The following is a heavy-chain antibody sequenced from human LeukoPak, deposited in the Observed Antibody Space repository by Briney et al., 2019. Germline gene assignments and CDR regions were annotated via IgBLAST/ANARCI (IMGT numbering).Heavy chain of an antibody. D-gene: IGHD3-22*01. CDR3: ARARNYDSSGYLGY. CDR1: GGPISSYY. Sequence: SETLSLTCTVSGGPISSYYWSWIRQPPGKGLEWIGYIYYSGSTNYNPSLKSRVTISVDTSKNQFSLKLSSVTAADTAVYYCARARNYDSSGYLGYWGQGTLVTVSS. V-gene: IGHV4-59*01. J-gene: IGHJ4*02. CDR2: IYYSGST.